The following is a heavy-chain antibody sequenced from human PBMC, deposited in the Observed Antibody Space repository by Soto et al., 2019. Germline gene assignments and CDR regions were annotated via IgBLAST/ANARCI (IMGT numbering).Heavy chain of an antibody. D-gene: IGHD5-12*01. Sequence: GGPLRLACAASGFTFSNAWMNWVRQAPGKGLEWVGLIKSKTDGGTIDYPAPVKGRFIISRDDSRNTLYMQSNSLKTADTAVYYCTTTHPRGRDYWGQGTLVTVSS. CDR2: IKSKTDGGTI. J-gene: IGHJ4*02. V-gene: IGHV3-15*01. CDR1: GFTFSNAW. CDR3: TTTHPRGRDY.